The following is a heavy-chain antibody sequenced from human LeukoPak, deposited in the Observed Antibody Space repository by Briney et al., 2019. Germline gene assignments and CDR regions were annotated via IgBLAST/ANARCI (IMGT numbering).Heavy chain of an antibody. Sequence: SVKVSCKASGGTFSSYAISWVRQAPGQGLEWMGRIIPILGIANYAQKFQGRVTITADKSTSTAYMELSSLRSEDTAVYYCARDIAVAGTTFDIWGQGAMVTVSS. D-gene: IGHD6-19*01. CDR2: IIPILGIA. V-gene: IGHV1-69*04. CDR3: ARDIAVAGTTFDI. J-gene: IGHJ3*02. CDR1: GGTFSSYA.